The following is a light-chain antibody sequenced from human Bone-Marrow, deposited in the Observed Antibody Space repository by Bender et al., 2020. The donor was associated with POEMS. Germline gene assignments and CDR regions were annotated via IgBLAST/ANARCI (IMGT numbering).Light chain of an antibody. V-gene: IGLV2-14*03. CDR2: DVN. CDR3: CSYAGFNTWV. CDR1: SSDIGGYKY. Sequence: QSALTQPASVSGSPGQSITISCVGFSSDIGGYKYVSWYQQQPGKAPKLMVYDVNNRPSWVSNRFSGSRSGNTASLAISGLQAEDEADYYCCSYAGFNTWVFGGGTKLTVL. J-gene: IGLJ3*02.